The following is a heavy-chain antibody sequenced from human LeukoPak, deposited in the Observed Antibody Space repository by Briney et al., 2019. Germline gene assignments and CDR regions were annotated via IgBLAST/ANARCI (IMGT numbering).Heavy chain of an antibody. V-gene: IGHV3-7*03. CDR2: THGSEK. Sequence: PGGSLRLSCAATGFTFSNYWMSWVRQAPGKGLQWVANTHGSEKYYVDSVKGRFTISRDNAKNSLYLQMNSLRAEDTAVYYCARETPYGSLTFDYWGQGTLVTVSS. CDR1: GFTFSNYW. CDR3: ARETPYGSLTFDY. J-gene: IGHJ4*02. D-gene: IGHD3-10*01.